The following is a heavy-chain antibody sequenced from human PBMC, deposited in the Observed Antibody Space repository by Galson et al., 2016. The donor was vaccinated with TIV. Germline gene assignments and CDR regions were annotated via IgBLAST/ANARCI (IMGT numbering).Heavy chain of an antibody. V-gene: IGHV3-30*03. D-gene: IGHD3-16*01. CDR2: MSSEGPAK. CDR3: AGDLRGGLDS. Sequence: SLRLSCAASGFTFSNYVVHWVRQAPGKGLEWVAVMSSEGPAKFYADSVAGRFTISRDTSKSTLHLQMNSLRADDTAVYYCAGDLRGGLDSWGQGTLVTVSS. CDR1: GFTFSNYV. J-gene: IGHJ4*02.